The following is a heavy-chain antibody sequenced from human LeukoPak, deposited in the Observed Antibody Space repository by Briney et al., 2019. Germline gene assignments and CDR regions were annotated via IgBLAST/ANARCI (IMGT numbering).Heavy chain of an antibody. CDR1: GYTFIGHY. Sequence: ASVKVSCKTSGYTFIGHYIHWVRQAPGQGLEWMGIINPSGGSTSYAQKFQGRVTMTRDMSTSTVYMELSSLRSEDTAVYYCARDRRDGYNPGDFDYWGQGTLVTVSS. J-gene: IGHJ4*02. D-gene: IGHD5-24*01. CDR3: ARDRRDGYNPGDFDY. V-gene: IGHV1-46*01. CDR2: INPSGGST.